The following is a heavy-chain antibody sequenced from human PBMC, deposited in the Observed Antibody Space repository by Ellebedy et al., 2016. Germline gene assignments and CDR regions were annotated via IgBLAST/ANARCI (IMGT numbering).Heavy chain of an antibody. CDR3: ASKSSYYYYYYGMDV. J-gene: IGHJ6*02. CDR1: GGTFSSYA. CDR2: IIPIFGTA. Sequence: ASVKVSCKASGGTFSSYAISWVRQAPGQGLEWMGGIIPIFGTANYAQKFQGRVTITADESTSTAYMELSSLRSEDTAVYYCASKSSYYYYYYGMDVWGQGTTVTVPS. V-gene: IGHV1-69*13.